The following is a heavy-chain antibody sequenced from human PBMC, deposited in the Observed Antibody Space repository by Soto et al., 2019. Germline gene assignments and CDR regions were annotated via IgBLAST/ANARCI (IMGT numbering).Heavy chain of an antibody. CDR3: ARRGHYGDYWWFDP. D-gene: IGHD4-17*01. CDR2: IHPGDSGA. V-gene: IGHV5-51*01. J-gene: IGHJ5*02. Sequence: RGESLKISCKGSGYIFTTYWIGWVRQMPGKGLEWMGLIHPGDSGAKYSPSFQGHVTISVDSSINTAYLQWGSLKASDAAIYYCARRGHYGDYWWFDPWGQGTPVTVSS. CDR1: GYIFTTYW.